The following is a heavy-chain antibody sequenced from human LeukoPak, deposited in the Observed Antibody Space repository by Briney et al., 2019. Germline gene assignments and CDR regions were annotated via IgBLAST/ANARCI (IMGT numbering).Heavy chain of an antibody. CDR1: GYTFTSYG. CDR3: ARDRSGPSNNYGVSWFDP. V-gene: IGHV1-18*01. Sequence: ASVKVSCKASGYTFTSYGISWVRQAPGQGLEWMGWISAYNGNTNYAQKLQGRVTMTTDTSTSTVYMELSSLRSEDTAVYYCARDRSGPSNNYGVSWFDPWGPGTLVIVSS. D-gene: IGHD5-18*01. CDR2: ISAYNGNT. J-gene: IGHJ5*02.